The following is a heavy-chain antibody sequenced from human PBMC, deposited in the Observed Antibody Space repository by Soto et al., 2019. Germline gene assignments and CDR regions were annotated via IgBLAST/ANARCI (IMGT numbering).Heavy chain of an antibody. J-gene: IGHJ4*02. Sequence: SETLSLTCSVSGGSISSSSYYWGWIRQPPGMGPEWIGSIDYSGSTYYNPSLKTRVTISVDTSKNQFSLRLSSATASDTAVYYCARHSASVGVPFTFWGLGTLVTVSS. CDR2: IDYSGST. CDR3: ARHSASVGVPFTF. CDR1: GGSISSSSYY. V-gene: IGHV4-39*01. D-gene: IGHD1-26*01.